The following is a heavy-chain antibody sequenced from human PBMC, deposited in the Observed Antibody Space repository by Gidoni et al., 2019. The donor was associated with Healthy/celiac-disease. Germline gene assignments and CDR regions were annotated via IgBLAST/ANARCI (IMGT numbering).Heavy chain of an antibody. V-gene: IGHV3-21*01. D-gene: IGHD4-17*01. Sequence: EVQLVESGGGLVKPGGSLRLSCAASGFTFSSYSMNWVRQAPGKGLGWVSSISSSSSYIYYADSVKGRFTISRDNAKNSLYLQMNSLRAEDTAVYYCARAANYYGDYEGYYFDYWGQGTLVTVSS. CDR3: ARAANYYGDYEGYYFDY. J-gene: IGHJ4*02. CDR2: ISSSSSYI. CDR1: GFTFSSYS.